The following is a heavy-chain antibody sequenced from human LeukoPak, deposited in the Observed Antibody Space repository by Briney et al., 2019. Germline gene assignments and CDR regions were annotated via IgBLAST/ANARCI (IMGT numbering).Heavy chain of an antibody. V-gene: IGHV3-64*02. CDR2: IGGDGLTT. D-gene: IGHD1-26*01. Sequence: QPGGSLRLSCAASGFTFGSYSMHWVRQAPGKGPEFVSVIGGDGLTTFYADSVKDRSTISRDNSKSTLYLEMGSLRAEDMAVYYCAREGGGSGLWYYDLWGRGTLVTVSS. CDR1: GFTFGSYS. J-gene: IGHJ2*01. CDR3: AREGGGSGLWYYDL.